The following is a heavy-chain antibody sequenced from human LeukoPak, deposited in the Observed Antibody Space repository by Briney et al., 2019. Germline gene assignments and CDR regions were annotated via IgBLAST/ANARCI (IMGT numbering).Heavy chain of an antibody. CDR1: RGSIRNSY. CDR3: ASLRRRGSCSGDKCSPYDASDL. D-gene: IGHD2-15*01. CDR2: IYYTGST. Sequence: SETLSPTCTVSRGSIRNSYRTWIRRPPGKGLKGIGYIYYTGSTNYSPSLKTRDTISVDRSKNQFSLRLNTVTAADTAVYYCASLRRRGSCSGDKCSPYDASDLWGQGTMVTVSS. J-gene: IGHJ3*01. V-gene: IGHV4-59*08.